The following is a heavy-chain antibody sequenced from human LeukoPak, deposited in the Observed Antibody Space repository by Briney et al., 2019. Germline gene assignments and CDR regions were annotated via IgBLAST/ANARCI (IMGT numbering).Heavy chain of an antibody. V-gene: IGHV3-15*01. J-gene: IGHJ4*02. CDR2: IKSKTDGGTT. D-gene: IGHD3-10*01. CDR3: AKSGELIDFLWFAY. Sequence: GGSLRLSCAASGFTFSNAWMSWVRQAPGKGLEWVGRIKSKTDGGTTDYAAPVKGRFTISRDDSKNTLYLQMNSLRAEDTAVYYCAKSGELIDFLWFAYWGQGTLVTVSS. CDR1: GFTFSNAW.